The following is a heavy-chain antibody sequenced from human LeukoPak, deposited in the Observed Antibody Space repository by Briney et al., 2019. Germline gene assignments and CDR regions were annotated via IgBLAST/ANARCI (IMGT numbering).Heavy chain of an antibody. J-gene: IGHJ5*02. CDR1: RFTFSSYA. CDR2: ISGSGGTT. D-gene: IGHD1-26*01. V-gene: IGHV3-23*01. Sequence: PGGSLRLSCAASRFTFSSYAMSWVRQAPGKGLEWVSSISGSGGTTYYAGSVKGRITISRDNSKNTLYLQMNSLRAEDTAIYYCAKALGGSGSYRNWFDPWGQGTLVTVSS. CDR3: AKALGGSGSYRNWFDP.